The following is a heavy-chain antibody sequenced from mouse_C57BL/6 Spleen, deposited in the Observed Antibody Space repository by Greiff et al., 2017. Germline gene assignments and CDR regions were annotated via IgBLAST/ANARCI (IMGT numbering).Heavy chain of an antibody. CDR1: GYTFTSYW. Sequence: QVQLQQSGAELVKPGASVKLSCKASGYTFTSYWMQWVKQRPGQGLEWIGEIDPSDSYTNYNQKFKGKATLTVDTSSSTAYMQLSSLTSEDSAVYYCARFTTVVARNYFDYWGQGTTLTVSS. CDR2: IDPSDSYT. D-gene: IGHD1-1*01. J-gene: IGHJ2*01. CDR3: ARFTTVVARNYFDY. V-gene: IGHV1-50*01.